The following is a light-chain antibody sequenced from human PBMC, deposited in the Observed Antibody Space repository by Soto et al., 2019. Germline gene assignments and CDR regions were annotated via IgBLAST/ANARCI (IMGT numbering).Light chain of an antibody. V-gene: IGKV4-1*01. Sequence: DIVMTQSPDSLAVSPGERATISCKSSQSVFYSSNNKDYLAWYQQRPGQSPKLLIYWASTRESGVPDRFSGSGSGTDFTLTINSLQPEDVAVYYCQQYYNTPLTFGGGTKVEI. CDR3: QQYYNTPLT. CDR1: QSVFYSSNNKDY. CDR2: WAS. J-gene: IGKJ4*01.